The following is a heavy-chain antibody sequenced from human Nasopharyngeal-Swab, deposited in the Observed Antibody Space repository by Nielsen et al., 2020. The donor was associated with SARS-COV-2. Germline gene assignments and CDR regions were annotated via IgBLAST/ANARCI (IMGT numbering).Heavy chain of an antibody. CDR1: GGTFSSYA. D-gene: IGHD5-24*01. J-gene: IGHJ6*02. Sequence: SVKVSCKASGGTFSSYAISWVRQAPGQGLEWTGGIIPIFGTANYAQKFQGRVTITADESTSTAYMELSSLRSEDTAVYYCASRGGRWLQPVGYGMDVWGQGTTVTVSS. CDR3: ASRGGRWLQPVGYGMDV. CDR2: IIPIFGTA. V-gene: IGHV1-69*13.